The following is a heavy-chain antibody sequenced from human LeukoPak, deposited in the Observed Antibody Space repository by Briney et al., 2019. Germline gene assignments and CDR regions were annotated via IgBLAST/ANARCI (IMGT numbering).Heavy chain of an antibody. CDR1: GGSISSGDYY. CDR2: IYYSGST. D-gene: IGHD3-10*01. J-gene: IGHJ3*02. V-gene: IGHV4-30-4*01. CDR3: ARDSVLDRPDAFDI. Sequence: SQTLSLTCTVSGGSISSGDYYWSWIRQPPGKGLEWIGYIYYSGSTYYNPSLKSRVTISVDTSKNQFSLKLSSVTAADTAVYYCARDSVLDRPDAFDIWGQGTMVTVSS.